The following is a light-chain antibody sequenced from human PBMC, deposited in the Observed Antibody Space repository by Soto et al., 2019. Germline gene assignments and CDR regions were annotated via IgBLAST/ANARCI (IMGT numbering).Light chain of an antibody. CDR3: QQRSNWWT. J-gene: IGKJ1*01. CDR1: QSVSSY. CDR2: EAS. V-gene: IGKV3-11*01. Sequence: EIVLTQSPATLSLSPGERATLSCRASQSVSSYLAWYQQKPGQAPRLLIYEASNRATGLPARFSGSGSGTEFTLTISSLEPEDFAVYYCQQRSNWWTFGQGTKVEIK.